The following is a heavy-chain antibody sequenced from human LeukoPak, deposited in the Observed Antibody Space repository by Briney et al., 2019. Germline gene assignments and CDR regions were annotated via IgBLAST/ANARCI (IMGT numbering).Heavy chain of an antibody. V-gene: IGHV4-34*01. J-gene: IGHJ4*02. CDR2: INHSGST. CDR3: ASPELTGDFTY. Sequence: SETLSLTCAVYGGSFSGYYWSWVRQPPGKGLEWIGEINHSGSTNYNPSLKSRVTISLDTSKNQFSLTLSSVTAADTAVYYCASPELTGDFTYWGQGTLVTVSS. D-gene: IGHD7-27*01. CDR1: GGSFSGYY.